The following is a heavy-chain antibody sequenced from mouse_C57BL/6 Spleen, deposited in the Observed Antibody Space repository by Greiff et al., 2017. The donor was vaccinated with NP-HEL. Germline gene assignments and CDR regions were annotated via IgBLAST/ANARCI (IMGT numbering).Heavy chain of an antibody. CDR2: IWSGGST. CDR3: ARTNYGYSWFAY. J-gene: IGHJ3*01. CDR1: GFSLTSYG. D-gene: IGHD2-2*01. V-gene: IGHV2-2*01. Sequence: VQRVESGPGLVQPSQSLSITCTVSGFSLTSYGVHWVRQSPGKGLEWLGVIWSGGSTDYNAAFISRLSISKDNSKSQVFFKMNSLQADDTAIYYCARTNYGYSWFAYWGQGTLVTVSA.